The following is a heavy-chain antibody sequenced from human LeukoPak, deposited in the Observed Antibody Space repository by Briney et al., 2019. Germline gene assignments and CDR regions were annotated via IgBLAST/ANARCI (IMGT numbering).Heavy chain of an antibody. D-gene: IGHD1-1*01. CDR2: ISGSGAST. V-gene: IGHV3-23*01. CDR3: AKDMVHQNWNDIGGH. J-gene: IGHJ4*02. CDR1: GFTFSSYA. Sequence: GGSLRLSCAASGFTFSSYAMSWVRQAPGKGLEWVSSISGSGASTYFADSVKGRFTISRDNSKNTLYLQMNSLRAEDTAVYYCAKDMVHQNWNDIGGHWGQGTLVTVSS.